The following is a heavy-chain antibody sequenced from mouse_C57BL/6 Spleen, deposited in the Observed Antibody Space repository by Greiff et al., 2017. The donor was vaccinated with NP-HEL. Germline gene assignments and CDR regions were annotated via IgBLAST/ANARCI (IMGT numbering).Heavy chain of an antibody. CDR2: IYPRDGST. CDR1: GYTFTDHT. V-gene: IGHV1-78*01. J-gene: IGHJ3*01. D-gene: IGHD2-4*01. CDR3: AREGEYDYSFAY. Sequence: VKLLESDAELVKPGASVKISCKVSGYTFTDHTIHWMKQRPEQGLEWIGYIYPRDGSTKYNEKFKGKATLTADKSSSTAYMQLNSLTSEDYAVYFWAREGEYDYSFAYWGQGTLVTVSA.